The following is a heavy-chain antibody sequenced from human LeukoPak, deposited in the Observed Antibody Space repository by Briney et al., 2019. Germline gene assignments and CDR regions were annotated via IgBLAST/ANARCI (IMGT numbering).Heavy chain of an antibody. CDR1: GFTFSDYY. D-gene: IGHD3-22*01. CDR2: ISSSGSTI. J-gene: IGHJ4*02. CDR3: ARAAYDSSGYLTL. V-gene: IGHV3-11*01. Sequence: SGGSLRLSCAASGFTFSDYYMSWIRQAPGKGLERVSYISSSGSTIYYADSVKGRFTISRDNAKNSLYLQMNSLRAEDTAVYYCARAAYDSSGYLTLWGQGTLVTVSS.